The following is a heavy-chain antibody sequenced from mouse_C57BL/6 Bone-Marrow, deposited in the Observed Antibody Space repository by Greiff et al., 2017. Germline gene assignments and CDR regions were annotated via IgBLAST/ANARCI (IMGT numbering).Heavy chain of an antibody. CDR2: IRNKANGYTT. CDR1: GFTFTDYY. V-gene: IGHV7-3*01. D-gene: IGHD2-1*01. J-gene: IGHJ1*03. CDR3: ARYMEGIYFYWYFDV. Sequence: EVMLVESGGGLVQPGGSLSLSCAASGFTFTDYYMSWVRQPPGKALEWLGFIRNKANGYTTEYSASVKGRFTISRDNSQSILYLQMNALRAEDSATYYCARYMEGIYFYWYFDVWGTGTTVTVSS.